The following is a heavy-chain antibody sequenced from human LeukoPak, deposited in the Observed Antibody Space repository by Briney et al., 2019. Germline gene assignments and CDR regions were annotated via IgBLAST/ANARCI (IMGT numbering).Heavy chain of an antibody. CDR2: IYYSGST. J-gene: IGHJ4*02. CDR1: GGSISSYY. CDR3: ARGGSSGWYDY. V-gene: IGHV4-59*12. Sequence: SETLSLTCTVSGGSISSYYWSWIRQPPGKGLEWIGYIYYSGSTNYNPSLKSRVTISVDRSKNQFSLKLSSVTAADTAVYYCARGGSSGWYDYWGQGTLVTVSS. D-gene: IGHD6-19*01.